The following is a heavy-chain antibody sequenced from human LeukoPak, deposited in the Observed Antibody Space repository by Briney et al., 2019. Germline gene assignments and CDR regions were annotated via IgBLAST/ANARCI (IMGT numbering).Heavy chain of an antibody. CDR1: GGSSISYY. J-gene: IGHJ6*02. D-gene: IGHD5-12*01. CDR2: IYYSGST. Sequence: PSETLSLTCTVSGGSSISYYWNWIRQPPGKGLEWIGYIYYSGSTKYNPSLKSRVTISVVTSKNQFSLRLNSVTAADTAVYYCARGGGGYNGFYYGMDVWGQGTTVTVSS. V-gene: IGHV4-59*01. CDR3: ARGGGGYNGFYYGMDV.